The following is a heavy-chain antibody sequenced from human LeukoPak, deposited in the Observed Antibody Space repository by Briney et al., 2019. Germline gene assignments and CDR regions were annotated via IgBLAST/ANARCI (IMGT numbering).Heavy chain of an antibody. D-gene: IGHD6-19*01. J-gene: IGHJ5*02. V-gene: IGHV3-23*01. CDR3: AKHSLTGYSSGWYVS. Sequence: GGSLRLSCAASGFTFSSYAMSWVRQAPGKGLEWVSAISGSGGSTYHADSVKGRFTISRDNSKNTLYLQMNSLRAEDTAVYYCAKHSLTGYSSGWYVSWGQGTLVTVSS. CDR1: GFTFSSYA. CDR2: ISGSGGST.